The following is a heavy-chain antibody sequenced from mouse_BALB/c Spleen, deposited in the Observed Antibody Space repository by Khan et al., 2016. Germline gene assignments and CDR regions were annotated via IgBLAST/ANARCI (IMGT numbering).Heavy chain of an antibody. V-gene: IGHV3-2*02. CDR2: ISHSGST. CDR1: GYSITSDFA. D-gene: IGHD1-1*01. Sequence: EVQLQESGPGLVKPSQSLSLTCTVTGYSITSDFAWNWIRQFPGNKLEWMGYISHSGSTSYNPSLKSRFSITRDTSKNQFFLQLNSVTAEDSATNYCARGYYYDKGYFDYWGQGTTLTVSS. J-gene: IGHJ2*01. CDR3: ARGYYYDKGYFDY.